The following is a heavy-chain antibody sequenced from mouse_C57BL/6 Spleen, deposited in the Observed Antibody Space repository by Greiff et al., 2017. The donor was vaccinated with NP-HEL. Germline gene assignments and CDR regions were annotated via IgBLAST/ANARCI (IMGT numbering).Heavy chain of an antibody. CDR1: GYAFSSYW. D-gene: IGHD2-4*01. CDR3: ARRLYYDYWYFDV. CDR2: IYPGDGDT. Sequence: QVQLQQSGAELVKPGASVKISCKASGYAFSSYWMNWVKQRPGKGLEWIGQIYPGDGDTNYNGKFKGKATLTADNSSSTAYMQLSSLTSEDSAVYFCARRLYYDYWYFDVWGTGTTVTVSS. J-gene: IGHJ1*03. V-gene: IGHV1-80*01.